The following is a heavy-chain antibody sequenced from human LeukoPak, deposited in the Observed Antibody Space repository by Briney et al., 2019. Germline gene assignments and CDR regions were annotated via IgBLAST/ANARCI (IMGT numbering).Heavy chain of an antibody. CDR1: GGSISSSYL. Sequence: SESLSLTCAVSGGSISSSYLWSCVRQPPGKGLGWVGKIYHSGSTNYNPSLESRVSISVDKSKNQFSLKLSSVTAADTAVYYCARGASTFPFDYWGQGTLVTVSS. J-gene: IGHJ4*02. CDR2: IYHSGST. V-gene: IGHV4-4*02. D-gene: IGHD3-16*01. CDR3: ARGASTFPFDY.